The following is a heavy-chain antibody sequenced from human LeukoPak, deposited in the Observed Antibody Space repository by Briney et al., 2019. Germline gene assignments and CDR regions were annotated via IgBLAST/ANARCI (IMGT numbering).Heavy chain of an antibody. CDR2: ISGSGGST. V-gene: IGHV3-23*01. CDR1: GFTFSNYA. CDR3: AKRYCSSTSCYYDY. D-gene: IGHD2-2*01. Sequence: GGSLRLSCAASGFTFSNYAMTWVRQAPGKGLEWVSGISGSGGSTYYADSVKGRFTISRDNSKNTLYLEMNSLRAEDTAVYYCAKRYCSSTSCYYDYWGQGTLVTVSS. J-gene: IGHJ4*02.